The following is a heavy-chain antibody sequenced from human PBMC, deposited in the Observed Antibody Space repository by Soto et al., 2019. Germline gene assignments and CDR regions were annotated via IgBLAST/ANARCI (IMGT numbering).Heavy chain of an antibody. J-gene: IGHJ4*02. V-gene: IGHV4-39*01. CDR1: GGSISISSYY. D-gene: IGHD1-26*01. CDR3: ARKLVGATDDFDY. Sequence: QLQLQESGPGLVKPSETLSLTCTVSGGSISISSYYWGWIRQPPGKGLEWIGSIYYTGSTYYDPSRKSRVTLYVDTSKNQFSLKLSAVTAADTAVYYCARKLVGATDDFDYWGQGTLVTVSS. CDR2: IYYTGST.